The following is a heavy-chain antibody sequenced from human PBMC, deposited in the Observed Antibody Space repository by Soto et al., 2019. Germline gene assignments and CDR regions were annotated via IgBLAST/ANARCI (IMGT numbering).Heavy chain of an antibody. J-gene: IGHJ3*02. Sequence: QVQLVESGGGVVRPGRSLRLSCAASGFTFSSYGMHWVRQAPGKGLEWVSVIWYDGSNKYYADSVKGRFTISRDNSKNTLYLQMNSLRAEDTAVYYCARAQLAQYAFDIWGQGTMVTVSS. CDR1: GFTFSSYG. D-gene: IGHD6-6*01. V-gene: IGHV3-33*01. CDR2: IWYDGSNK. CDR3: ARAQLAQYAFDI.